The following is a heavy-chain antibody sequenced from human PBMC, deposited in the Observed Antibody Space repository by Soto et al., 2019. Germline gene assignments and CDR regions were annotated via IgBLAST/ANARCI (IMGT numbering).Heavy chain of an antibody. CDR3: ARGNWGSAAY. Sequence: QVQLQRWGAGLLKPSETLSLTCAVSGGSFSGYHWSWIRQPPGKGLEWIGEINRGGSTNYNPSLKSRVTISLDMSKNQFSLNLTSVTAADTASYYCARGNWGSAAYWGQGSLVTVSS. CDR1: GGSFSGYH. CDR2: INRGGST. V-gene: IGHV4-34*01. D-gene: IGHD7-27*01. J-gene: IGHJ4*02.